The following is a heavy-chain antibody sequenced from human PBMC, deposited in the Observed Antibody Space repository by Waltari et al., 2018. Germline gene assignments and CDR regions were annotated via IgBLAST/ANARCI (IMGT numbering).Heavy chain of an antibody. CDR3: AKPITVSTGYFDY. D-gene: IGHD4-4*01. CDR2: ISGSVGST. Sequence: EVQLFESGGGLVQPGGSLRLSCSASGFTFTTYPISWVRQAPGKGLEWVSAISGSVGSTDYADSVKGRFTISRDNSKNTLYLQMNSLRAEDTAVYYCAKPITVSTGYFDYWGQGTLVTVSS. CDR1: GFTFTTYP. V-gene: IGHV3-23*01. J-gene: IGHJ4*02.